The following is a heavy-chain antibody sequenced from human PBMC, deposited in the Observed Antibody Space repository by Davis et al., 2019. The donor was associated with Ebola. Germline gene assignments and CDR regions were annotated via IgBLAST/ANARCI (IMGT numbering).Heavy chain of an antibody. CDR1: GFTFTNYA. Sequence: GGSLRLSCAVSGFTFTNYAMTRVRQAPGKGLEWVSGISGGGGTTYYADAVKGHFTISRDNSKNTLYLQMNSLRVEDTALYYCARGLNYFVTKSHGMNVWGQGTTVTVSS. J-gene: IGHJ6*02. CDR2: ISGGGGTT. V-gene: IGHV3-23*01. CDR3: ARGLNYFVTKSHGMNV. D-gene: IGHD4-17*01.